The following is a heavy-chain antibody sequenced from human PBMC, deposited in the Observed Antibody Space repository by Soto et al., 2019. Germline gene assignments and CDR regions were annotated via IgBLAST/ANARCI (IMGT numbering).Heavy chain of an antibody. D-gene: IGHD6-13*01. CDR2: ISYDGSNK. Sequence: QVQLVESGGGVVQPGRSLRLSCAASGFTFSSYGMHWVRQAPGKGLEWVAVISYDGSNKYYADSVKGRFTIPRDNSKNTLYLQMNSLRAEDTAVYYCAKSPGIASYWGQGTLVTVSS. CDR3: AKSPGIASY. V-gene: IGHV3-30*18. J-gene: IGHJ4*02. CDR1: GFTFSSYG.